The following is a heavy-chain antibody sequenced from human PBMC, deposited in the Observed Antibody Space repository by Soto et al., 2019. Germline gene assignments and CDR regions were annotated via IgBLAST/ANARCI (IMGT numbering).Heavy chain of an antibody. CDR2: ISGNSGTT. CDR1: GFTFSSYA. Sequence: PGGSLRLSCAGSGFTFSSYAMSWVRQAPGKGLEWVSAISGNSGTTYYADSVKGRFTISRDNSKSTLYLQMNSLRAEDTAVYYCANCPTPLSGSYNVGDDYWGQGTLVTVSS. CDR3: ANCPTPLSGSYNVGDDY. V-gene: IGHV3-23*01. D-gene: IGHD1-26*01. J-gene: IGHJ4*02.